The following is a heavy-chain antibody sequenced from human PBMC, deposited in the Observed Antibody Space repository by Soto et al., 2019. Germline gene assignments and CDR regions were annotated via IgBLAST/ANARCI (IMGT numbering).Heavy chain of an antibody. D-gene: IGHD3-3*01. CDR3: VGSLPRVVLPQPFFDY. V-gene: IGHV3-30-3*01. J-gene: IGHJ4*02. CDR2: ISYDGSNK. Sequence: GGSLRLSCAASGFTFSIYAMHWVRQAPGKGLEWVAVISYDGSNKYYADSVKGRFTISRDNSKNTLYLQMNSLRAEDTAVYYCVGSLPRVVLPQPFFDYWGQGTLVTVSS. CDR1: GFTFSIYA.